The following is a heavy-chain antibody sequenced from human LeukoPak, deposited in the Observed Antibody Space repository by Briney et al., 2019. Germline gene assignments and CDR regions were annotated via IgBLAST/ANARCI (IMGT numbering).Heavy chain of an antibody. Sequence: ASVKVSCKASGYTFTGYYMHWVRQAPGQGLEWMGWINPNSGGTNYAQKFQGRVTMTRDTSISTAYMELSRLRSDDTAVYYCARDHQYSSGWYPNIRCDYWGQGTLVTVSS. J-gene: IGHJ4*02. CDR1: GYTFTGYY. CDR3: ARDHQYSSGWYPNIRCDY. V-gene: IGHV1-2*02. D-gene: IGHD6-19*01. CDR2: INPNSGGT.